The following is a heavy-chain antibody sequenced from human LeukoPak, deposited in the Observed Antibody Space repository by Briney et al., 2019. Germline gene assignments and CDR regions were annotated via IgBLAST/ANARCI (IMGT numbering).Heavy chain of an antibody. J-gene: IGHJ2*01. V-gene: IGHV4-61*01. CDR3: ARQVGGWYSGYDYEGYFDL. CDR1: GGSVSSGSYY. CDR2: IYYRGST. D-gene: IGHD5-12*01. Sequence: SETLSLTCTVSGGSVSSGSYYWSWIRQPPGKGLEWIGCIYYRGSTNYNPSLKSRVTISVDTSKNQFSLKLSSVTAADTAVYYCARQVGGWYSGYDYEGYFDLWGRGTLVTVSS.